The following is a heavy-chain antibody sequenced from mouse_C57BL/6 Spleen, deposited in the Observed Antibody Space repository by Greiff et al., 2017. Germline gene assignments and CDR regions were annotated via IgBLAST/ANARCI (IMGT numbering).Heavy chain of an antibody. J-gene: IGHJ2*01. CDR1: GFSLTSYG. D-gene: IGHD3-3*01. CDR2: IWSGGST. Sequence: VQLQQSGPGLVQPSQSLSITCTVSGFSLTSYGVHWVRQSPGKGLEWLGVIWSGGSTDYNAAFISRLSISKDNSKSQVFFKMNSLQADDTAIYYCARGGPYFDYWGQGTTLTVSS. CDR3: ARGGPYFDY. V-gene: IGHV2-2*01.